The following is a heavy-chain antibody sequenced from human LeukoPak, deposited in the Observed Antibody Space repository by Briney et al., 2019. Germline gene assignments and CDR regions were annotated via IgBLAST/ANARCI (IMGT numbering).Heavy chain of an antibody. CDR3: ARQTYDYVWGSYRYRSGYYFDY. D-gene: IGHD3-16*02. J-gene: IGHJ4*02. Sequence: PSETLSLTCAVYGGSFSDSFWTRIRQPPGKGLEWIGEINHSGSTNYNPSLKSRVTISVDTSKNQFSLRLNSVTAADTAVYYCARQTYDYVWGSYRYRSGYYFDYWGQGTLVTVSS. CDR2: INHSGST. CDR1: GGSFSDSF. V-gene: IGHV4-34*01.